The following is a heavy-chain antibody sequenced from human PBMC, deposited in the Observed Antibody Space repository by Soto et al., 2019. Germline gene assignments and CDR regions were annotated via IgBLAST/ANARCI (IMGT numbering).Heavy chain of an antibody. CDR3: ARDLREISWSGFRYYYYGMDV. V-gene: IGHV3-30-3*01. Sequence: QVQLVESGGGVVQPGRSLRLSCAASGFTFSSYAMHWVRQAPGKGLEWVAVISYDGSNKYYADSVKGRFTISRDNSKNTLYLQMNSLRAEDTAVYYCARDLREISWSGFRYYYYGMDVWGQGTSVTVSS. D-gene: IGHD6-13*01. CDR1: GFTFSSYA. CDR2: ISYDGSNK. J-gene: IGHJ6*02.